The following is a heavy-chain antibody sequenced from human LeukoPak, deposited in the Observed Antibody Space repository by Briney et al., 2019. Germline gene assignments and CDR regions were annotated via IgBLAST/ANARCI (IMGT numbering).Heavy chain of an antibody. CDR2: ISAYNGNT. J-gene: IGHJ4*02. CDR3: ARDRNRGYSYGYDY. Sequence: ASVKVSCKASGYTLTSYGISWVRQAPGQGLEWMGWISAYNGNTNYAQKLQGRVTMTTDTPTSTAYMKLRSLRSDDTAVYYCARDRNRGYSYGYDYWGQGTLVTVSS. V-gene: IGHV1-18*01. CDR1: GYTLTSYG. D-gene: IGHD5-18*01.